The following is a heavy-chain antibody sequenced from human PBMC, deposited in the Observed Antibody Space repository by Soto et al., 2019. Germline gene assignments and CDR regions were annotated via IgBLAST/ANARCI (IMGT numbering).Heavy chain of an antibody. J-gene: IGHJ4*02. CDR2: ISYDGSNK. CDR1: EFAFNTYS. CDR3: AKVSPMGYFFDF. V-gene: IGHV3-30-3*01. Sequence: LRLSCAASEFAFNTYSMHWVRQAPGRGLEWVAVISYDGSNKFYADSVKGRFTISRDNSKNTLYLEMNSLRGEDTAVYYCAKVSPMGYFFDFWGQGTLVTVSS.